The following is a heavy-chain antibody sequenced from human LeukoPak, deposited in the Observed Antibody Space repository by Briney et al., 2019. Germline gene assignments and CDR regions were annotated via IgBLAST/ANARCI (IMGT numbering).Heavy chain of an antibody. CDR3: ARGYFAVDY. V-gene: IGHV4-34*01. CDR2: INHSGST. Sequence: SETLSLTCAVYGGSFSGYYWSWIRQPPGKGLEWIGEINHSGSTNYNPSLRSRVTISVDTSKNQFSLKLSSVTAADTAVYYCARGYFAVDYWGQGTLVTVSS. J-gene: IGHJ4*02. D-gene: IGHD2/OR15-2a*01. CDR1: GGSFSGYY.